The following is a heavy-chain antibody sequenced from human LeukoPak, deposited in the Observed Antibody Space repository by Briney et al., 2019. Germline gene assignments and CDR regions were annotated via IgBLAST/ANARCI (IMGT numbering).Heavy chain of an antibody. J-gene: IGHJ4*02. V-gene: IGHV3-23*01. Sequence: PGRSLRLFCGASGFTFSSSAMSWVRQAPGKGLEWVSANSNNGGYTYYADSVQGRFTISRDNSKSTLCLQMNSLRAEDTAVYYCAKQLGYCSDGSCYFPYWGQGTLVTVSS. D-gene: IGHD2-15*01. CDR1: GFTFSSSA. CDR2: NSNNGGYT. CDR3: AKQLGYCSDGSCYFPY.